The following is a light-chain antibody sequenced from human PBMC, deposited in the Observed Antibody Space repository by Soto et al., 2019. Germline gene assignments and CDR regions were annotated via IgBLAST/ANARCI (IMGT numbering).Light chain of an antibody. CDR1: QSISDW. V-gene: IGKV1-5*03. CDR3: QQYKGYSRA. CDR2: RAS. Sequence: DIQMTQSPSTLSASIGDRVTITCRASQSISDWLAWYQQKPGKAPKLLIYRASNLESGVPSRFSGSGSGTEFTLTISSLQPDDFATYYCQQYKGYSRAFGQGTKVELK. J-gene: IGKJ1*01.